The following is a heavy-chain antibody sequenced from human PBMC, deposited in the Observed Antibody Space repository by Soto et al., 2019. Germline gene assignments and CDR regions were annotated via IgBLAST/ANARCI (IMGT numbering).Heavy chain of an antibody. J-gene: IGHJ6*02. Sequence: PGESLKISCKGSGYSFSTYWIGWVRQMPETGLEWMGIIYPDDSDTRYSPSFQGQVTISVDKSINTAYLQWSSLKASDTAMYYCARRRAVLLRAVTDYGMDVRGQGTTVTVSS. V-gene: IGHV5-51*01. CDR1: GYSFSTYW. D-gene: IGHD4-17*01. CDR2: IYPDDSDT. CDR3: ARRRAVLLRAVTDYGMDV.